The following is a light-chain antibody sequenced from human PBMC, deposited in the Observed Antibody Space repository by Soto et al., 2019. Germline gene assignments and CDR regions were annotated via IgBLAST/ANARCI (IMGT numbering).Light chain of an antibody. CDR3: QQYGSSPPRT. CDR2: GAS. Sequence: EIVLTQSPGILSLSPGERATLSCRASQSVSNDFLAWYQQKPGQAPRLFIYGASTRATDVPDRFSGSGSGADFTLTISRLEPEDFAVYYCQQYGSSPPRTFGQGTKVE. CDR1: QSVSNDF. V-gene: IGKV3-20*01. J-gene: IGKJ1*01.